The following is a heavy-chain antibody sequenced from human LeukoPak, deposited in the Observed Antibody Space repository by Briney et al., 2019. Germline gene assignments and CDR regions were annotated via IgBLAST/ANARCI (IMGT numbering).Heavy chain of an antibody. Sequence: ASVKVSCKASGYTFTSYDINWVRQATGQGLEWMGWINPNSGNTGYAQKFQGRVTMTRNTSISTAYMELSSLRSEDTAVYYCARGRKYSYGKAPFDYWGQGTLVTVSS. D-gene: IGHD5-18*01. CDR3: ARGRKYSYGKAPFDY. CDR2: INPNSGNT. CDR1: GYTFTSYD. V-gene: IGHV1-8*01. J-gene: IGHJ4*02.